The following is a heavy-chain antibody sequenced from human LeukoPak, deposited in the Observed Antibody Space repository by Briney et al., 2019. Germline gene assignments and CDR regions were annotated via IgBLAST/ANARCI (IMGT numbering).Heavy chain of an antibody. V-gene: IGHV1-46*01. J-gene: IGHJ6*04. D-gene: IGHD3-22*01. CDR1: GYTFTNYY. CDR2: IDPSAGST. Sequence: ASVKASCKASGYTFTNYYMHWVRQAPGQGLEWMGVIDPSAGSTTYAQKFQGRVTMTRDTATSTVYMELSSLRSEDTAVYYCARAHYASSNIKVPFDVWGKGTTVTVSS. CDR3: ARAHYASSNIKVPFDV.